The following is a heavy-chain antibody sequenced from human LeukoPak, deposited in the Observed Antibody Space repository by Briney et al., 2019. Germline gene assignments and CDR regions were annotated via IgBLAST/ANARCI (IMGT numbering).Heavy chain of an antibody. D-gene: IGHD2-2*02. J-gene: IGHJ4*02. Sequence: GSLRLSCAASGFTFSSYGMHWVRQAPGKGLEWVAFIRYDGSNKYYADSVKGRFTISRDNSKNTLYLQMNSLRAEDTAVYYCAKDRYCSSTSCYKRPYYYFDYWGQGTLVTVSS. V-gene: IGHV3-30*02. CDR3: AKDRYCSSTSCYKRPYYYFDY. CDR1: GFTFSSYG. CDR2: IRYDGSNK.